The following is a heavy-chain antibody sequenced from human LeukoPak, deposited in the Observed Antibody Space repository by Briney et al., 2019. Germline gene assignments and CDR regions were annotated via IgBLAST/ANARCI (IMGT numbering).Heavy chain of an antibody. CDR3: ASKGATYSSSWYYFDY. CDR1: GCSISSCSYY. J-gene: IGHJ4*02. CDR2: IYYSGST. V-gene: IGHV4-39*01. D-gene: IGHD6-13*01. Sequence: PSEALSLTCTVSGCSISSCSYYWGWIRQPPGQGLEWIGSIYYSGSTYYNPSLKSRVTISVDTSKNQFSLKLSSVTAADTAVYYCASKGATYSSSWYYFDYWGQGTLVTVSS.